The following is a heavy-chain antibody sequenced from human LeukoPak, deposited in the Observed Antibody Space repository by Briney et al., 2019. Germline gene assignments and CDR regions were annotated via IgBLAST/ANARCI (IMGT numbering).Heavy chain of an antibody. J-gene: IGHJ3*02. CDR1: GGTFRSYA. Sequence: GASVKVSCKASGGTFRSYAISWVRQAPGQGLEWMGRIIPIFATTNYAQKFQGRVTIITDESTSTAYMELSSLRSEYTAVYYCARDTRKQRSSCYYLMDGFDIWGQGTMVNVSS. CDR2: IIPIFATT. V-gene: IGHV1-69*05. D-gene: IGHD3-22*01. CDR3: ARDTRKQRSSCYYLMDGFDI.